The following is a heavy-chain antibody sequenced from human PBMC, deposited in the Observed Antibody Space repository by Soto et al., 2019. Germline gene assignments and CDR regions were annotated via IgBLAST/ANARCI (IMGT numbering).Heavy chain of an antibody. J-gene: IGHJ5*02. CDR2: MNANSGNT. D-gene: IGHD6-13*01. CDR1: GYTFTSYD. V-gene: IGHV1-8*01. CDR3: ARGDSTSWYFGHGWFDP. Sequence: ASVKASCKASGYTFTSYDINCVRQATGQGLEWMGWMNANSGNTNYAQKFQGRVTMTTDTSTSTAYMELRSLRSDDTAVYYCARGDSTSWYFGHGWFDPWGQGTLVTVSS.